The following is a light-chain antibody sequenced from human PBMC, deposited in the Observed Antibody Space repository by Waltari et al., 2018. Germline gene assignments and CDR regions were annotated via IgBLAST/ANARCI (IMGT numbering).Light chain of an antibody. CDR3: SSYTSSSTLV. V-gene: IGLV2-14*01. Sequence: QSALTQPASVPGSPGQSITLSCTGTSRDVGGYNYVSWYQQHPGKAPKLMIYEVSNRPSGVSNRFSGSKSGNTASLTISGLQAEDEADYYCSSYTSSSTLVFGGGTKLTVL. CDR2: EVS. CDR1: SRDVGGYNY. J-gene: IGLJ2*01.